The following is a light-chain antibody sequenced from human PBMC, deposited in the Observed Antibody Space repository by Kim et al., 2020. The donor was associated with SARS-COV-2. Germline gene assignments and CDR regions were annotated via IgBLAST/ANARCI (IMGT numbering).Light chain of an antibody. J-gene: IGKJ2*01. CDR1: QSVSSN. CDR3: LQYNNWPYK. Sequence: EIVMTQSPATLSVSPGGRATLSCRASQSVSSNFAWYQQKPGQSPRLLIYGASTRATGIPARFSGSGSGTEFTLTISSLQSEDFAIYYCLQYNNWPYKFGQGTKLEI. V-gene: IGKV3-15*01. CDR2: GAS.